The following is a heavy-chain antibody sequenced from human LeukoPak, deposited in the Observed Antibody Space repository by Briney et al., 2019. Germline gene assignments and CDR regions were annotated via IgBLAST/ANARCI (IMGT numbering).Heavy chain of an antibody. Sequence: GGSLRLSCSASGFTFSSYWMTWVRQAPGKGLEWVANIKPDGSEQYYVDSVKGRFTISRDNAKNSLYLQMNSLRAEDTAVYYCASCEVAAAGDYWGQGTLVTVSS. V-gene: IGHV3-7*01. CDR2: IKPDGSEQ. D-gene: IGHD6-13*01. J-gene: IGHJ4*02. CDR3: ASCEVAAAGDY. CDR1: GFTFSSYW.